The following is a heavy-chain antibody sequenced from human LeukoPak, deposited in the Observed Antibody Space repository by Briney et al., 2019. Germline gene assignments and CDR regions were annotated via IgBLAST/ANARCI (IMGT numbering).Heavy chain of an antibody. V-gene: IGHV3-53*01. CDR2: IYGDGTT. J-gene: IGHJ5*02. CDR3: ARGSPVASGRYSIYSS. Sequence: GGSLRLSCAASGFTVRNFCMSWVRQAPGKGLEWVAVIYGDGTTYYADSVKGRFTISSDTLKNTLSLQMDSLRAADTAMYYCARGSPVASGRYSIYSSWGQGTLVTVSP. D-gene: IGHD3-10*01. CDR1: GFTVRNFC.